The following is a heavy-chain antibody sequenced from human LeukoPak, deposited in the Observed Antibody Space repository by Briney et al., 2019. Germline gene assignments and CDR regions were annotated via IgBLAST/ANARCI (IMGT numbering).Heavy chain of an antibody. V-gene: IGHV4-39*01. CDR2: IYYSGST. CDR3: ARQWGHYDFWSGYQYYFDY. CDR1: GGSISSSSYY. D-gene: IGHD3-3*01. J-gene: IGHJ4*02. Sequence: PSETLSLTCTVSGGSISSSSYYWGWLRQPPGKGLEWIGSIYYSGSTYYNPSLKSRVTISVDTSKNQFSLKLSSVTAADTAVHYCARQWGHYDFWSGYQYYFDYWGQGTLVTVSS.